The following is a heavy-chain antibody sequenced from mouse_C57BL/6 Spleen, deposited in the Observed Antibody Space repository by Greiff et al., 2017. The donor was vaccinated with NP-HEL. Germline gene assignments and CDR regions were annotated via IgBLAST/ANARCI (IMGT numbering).Heavy chain of an antibody. J-gene: IGHJ2*01. Sequence: VQLQQSGGGLVKPGGSLKLSCAASGFTFSDYGMHWVRQAPEKGLEWVAYISSGSSTIYYADTVKGRFTISRDNAKNTLFLQMTSLRSEDTAMYYCARGGLRGLYYFDYWGQGTTLTVSS. CDR1: GFTFSDYG. CDR3: ARGGLRGLYYFDY. V-gene: IGHV5-17*01. CDR2: ISSGSSTI. D-gene: IGHD1-1*01.